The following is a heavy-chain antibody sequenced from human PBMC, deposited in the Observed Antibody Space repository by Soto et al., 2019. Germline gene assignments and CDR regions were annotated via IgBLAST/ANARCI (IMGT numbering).Heavy chain of an antibody. CDR2: ISAYNGNT. J-gene: IGHJ4*02. CDR1: GYTFTCYG. D-gene: IGHD1-26*01. CDR3: ARPRGIVGATHFDY. V-gene: IGHV1-18*01. Sequence: ASVKVSCKASGYTFTCYGISWVRQAPGQGLEWMGWISAYNGNTNYAQKLQGRVTMTTDTSTSTAYMELRSLRSDDTAVYYCARPRGIVGATHFDYWGQGTLVTVSS.